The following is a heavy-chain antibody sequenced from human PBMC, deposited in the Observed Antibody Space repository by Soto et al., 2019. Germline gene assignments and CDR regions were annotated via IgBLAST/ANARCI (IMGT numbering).Heavy chain of an antibody. CDR3: VRDSSGRHDY. V-gene: IGHV4-61*01. Sequence: SETLSLTCSVSGGSVRSGSYYWTWIRQPPGKGLEWIGYIYQSGTTNYNASLKSRVTISIDTSKNQFFLKLNSVTAADTAVYYCVRDSSGRHDYWGQGTLVTVSS. CDR1: GGSVRSGSYY. J-gene: IGHJ4*02. D-gene: IGHD3-22*01. CDR2: IYQSGTT.